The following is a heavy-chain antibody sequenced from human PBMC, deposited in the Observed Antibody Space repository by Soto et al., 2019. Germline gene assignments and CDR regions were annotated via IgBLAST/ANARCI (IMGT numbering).Heavy chain of an antibody. Sequence: PGGSLRLSCAASGFTFSTYAMQWVRQAPGKGLEWVAVISYDGSSKYYADSVKGRFTISRDNSKNTLYLQMNSLRAEDTAVYYCARDRPSPYCSSTSCSSYFDYWGQGTLVTVSS. J-gene: IGHJ4*02. D-gene: IGHD2-2*01. CDR1: GFTFSTYA. V-gene: IGHV3-30-3*01. CDR2: ISYDGSSK. CDR3: ARDRPSPYCSSTSCSSYFDY.